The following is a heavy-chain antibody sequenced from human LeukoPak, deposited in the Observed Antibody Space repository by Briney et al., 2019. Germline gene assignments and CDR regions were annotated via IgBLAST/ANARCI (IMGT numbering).Heavy chain of an antibody. CDR2: INPDSGAT. CDR1: GCTLTGYY. V-gene: IGHV1-2*02. CDR3: ARGTRGGAFAI. Sequence: ASVKVSCKASGCTLTGYYMYWVRQAPGQGLEWMGWINPDSGATNYAQEFEGRVTLTRDTSITTSYMELTRLRSDDTAVYYCARGTRGGAFAIWGQGTMVTVSS. J-gene: IGHJ3*02.